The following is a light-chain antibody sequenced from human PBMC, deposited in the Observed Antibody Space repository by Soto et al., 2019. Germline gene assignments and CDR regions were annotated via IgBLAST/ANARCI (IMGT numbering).Light chain of an antibody. CDR2: GAS. CDR3: QQWKT. Sequence: EIVMTQSPATLSVSPGERATLSCRASQSVSSNLAWYQQEPGQAPRLLIYGASTRATGIPARFSGSGSGTEFTLTISSLQSEDFAVYYCQQWKTFGQGTKVEIK. V-gene: IGKV3-15*01. CDR1: QSVSSN. J-gene: IGKJ1*01.